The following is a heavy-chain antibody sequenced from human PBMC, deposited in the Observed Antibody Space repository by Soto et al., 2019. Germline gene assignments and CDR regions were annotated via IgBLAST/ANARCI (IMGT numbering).Heavy chain of an antibody. V-gene: IGHV1-69*01. CDR3: ARGETYLGV. J-gene: IGHJ6*02. CDR1: RDTFNKYA. CDR2: IIPIFSSR. D-gene: IGHD3-16*01. Sequence: QVQLVQSGAEVKKPGSSVKVSCKTSRDTFNKYAFNWVRQAPGQGLEWMGWIIPIFSSRNYAEKFQGRVTLPADDSTSTADMELRSLRFEDTAVYYCARGETYLGVWGQGTTVTVSS.